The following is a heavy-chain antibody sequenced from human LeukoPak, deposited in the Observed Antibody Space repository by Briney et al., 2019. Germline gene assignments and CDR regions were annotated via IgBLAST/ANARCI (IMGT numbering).Heavy chain of an antibody. V-gene: IGHV4-31*03. J-gene: IGHJ3*02. CDR1: GGSISSGGYY. CDR3: ARDLTRNEYEGDSSGSRYAFDI. D-gene: IGHD3-22*01. Sequence: SETLSLTCTVSGGSISSGGYYWSWIRQHPGKGLEWIGYIYYSGSTYYNPSLKSRVTISVDTSKNQFSLKLSSVTAADTAVYYCARDLTRNEYEGDSSGSRYAFDIWGQGTMVTVSS. CDR2: IYYSGST.